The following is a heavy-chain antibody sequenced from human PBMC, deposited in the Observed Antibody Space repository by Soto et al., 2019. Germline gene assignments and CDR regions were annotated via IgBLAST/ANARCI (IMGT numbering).Heavy chain of an antibody. CDR3: AHRQDLGAFDI. J-gene: IGHJ3*02. V-gene: IGHV2-5*01. CDR1: GFSLSTRAVG. D-gene: IGHD7-27*01. Sequence: QITLKESGPTLVKPTQTLTLTCTFSGFSLSTRAVGVGWIRQPPGKALEWLALIYWNDDQRYSPSLKNRLTITKDTSKSHVVLTMTNMDPADTATYYCAHRQDLGAFDIWGQGTMVTVSS. CDR2: IYWNDDQ.